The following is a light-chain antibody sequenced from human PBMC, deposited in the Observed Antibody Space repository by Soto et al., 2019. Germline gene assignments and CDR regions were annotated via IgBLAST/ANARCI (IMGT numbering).Light chain of an antibody. CDR3: QQCGSSST. CDR1: QTFSNRF. J-gene: IGKJ5*01. CDR2: GAS. V-gene: IGKV3-20*01. Sequence: EIVLTQSPGTLSLSPGERATLSCRASQTFSNRFLSWFQQIPGQAPRLLIYGASMRATGIPDRFSGSGSGTDFTLTISRLEPEDFAVYYCQQCGSSSTFGQGTRLEIK.